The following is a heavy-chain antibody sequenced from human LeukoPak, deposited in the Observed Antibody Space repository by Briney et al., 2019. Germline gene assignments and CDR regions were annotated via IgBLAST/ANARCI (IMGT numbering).Heavy chain of an antibody. CDR2: IYYSGST. J-gene: IGHJ4*02. V-gene: IGHV4-59*01. CDR1: GGSISSYY. CDR3: ARAGIVATNYDY. Sequence: SETLSLTCTGSGGSISSYYWSWIRQPPGKGVKWIGYIYYSGSTNYNPSLKSRVTISVDTSKNQFSLKLSSVTAADTAVYYCARAGIVATNYDYWGQGTLVTVSS. D-gene: IGHD5-12*01.